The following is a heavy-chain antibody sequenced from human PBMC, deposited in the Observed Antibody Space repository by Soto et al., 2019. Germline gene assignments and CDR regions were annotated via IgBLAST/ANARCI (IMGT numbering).Heavy chain of an antibody. J-gene: IGHJ4*02. V-gene: IGHV3-30*18. CDR3: AKDLYSGSYYYFEY. D-gene: IGHD1-26*01. CDR2: ISYDGSNK. Sequence: GWSLRLSCAASGFTFSSYGMHLVRQAPGKGLEWVAFISYDGSNKYYADSVKGRFTISRDNSKNTLYLQMNSLRAEDTAVYYCAKDLYSGSYYYFEYWGQGTLVTVST. CDR1: GFTFSSYG.